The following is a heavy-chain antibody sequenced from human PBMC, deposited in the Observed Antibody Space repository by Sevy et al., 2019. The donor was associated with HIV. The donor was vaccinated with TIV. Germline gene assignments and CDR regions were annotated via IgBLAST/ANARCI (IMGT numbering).Heavy chain of an antibody. Sequence: GGSLRLSCVASEFAFNIHNMSWVRQAPGKGLEWVSSISTSSNNIYYADSVEGRFTISRDNAKNSLYPQMNSLRAEDTAVYYCARTFSFSWYDYWGQGTLVTVSS. CDR1: EFAFNIHN. V-gene: IGHV3-21*01. D-gene: IGHD6-13*01. J-gene: IGHJ4*02. CDR3: ARTFSFSWYDY. CDR2: ISTSSNNI.